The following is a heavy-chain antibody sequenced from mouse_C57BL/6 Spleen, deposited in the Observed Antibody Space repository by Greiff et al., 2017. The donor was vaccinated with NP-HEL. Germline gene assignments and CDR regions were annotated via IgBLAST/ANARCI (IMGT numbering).Heavy chain of an antibody. V-gene: IGHV1-7*01. D-gene: IGHD2-3*01. CDR3: ARNYDGYPYAMDY. J-gene: IGHJ4*01. Sequence: QVQLQQSGAELAKPGASVKLSCKASGYTFTSYWMHWVKQRPGQGLEWIGYINPSSGYTKYNQKFKDKATLTADKSSSTAYMQLSSLTYEDSAVYYCARNYDGYPYAMDYWGQGTSVTVST. CDR1: GYTFTSYW. CDR2: INPSSGYT.